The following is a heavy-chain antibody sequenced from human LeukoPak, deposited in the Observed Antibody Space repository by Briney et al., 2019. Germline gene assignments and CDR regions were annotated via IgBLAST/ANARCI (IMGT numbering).Heavy chain of an antibody. J-gene: IGHJ4*02. CDR2: INPNNGGGP. D-gene: IGHD4-17*01. CDR3: ARSQYGDYGLDY. Sequence: ASVKVSCKASGNTFTGYCIHWVRQAPGQRLEWMGWINPNNGGGPNYAQKFQGRVTMTRDTSISTAYMELSRLRSDDTAVYYCARSQYGDYGLDYWGQGTLVTVSS. V-gene: IGHV1-2*02. CDR1: GNTFTGYC.